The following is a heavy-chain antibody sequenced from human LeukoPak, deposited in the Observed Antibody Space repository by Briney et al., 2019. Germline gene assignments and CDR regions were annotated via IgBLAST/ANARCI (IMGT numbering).Heavy chain of an antibody. V-gene: IGHV3-48*01. CDR1: GFTFSSYS. J-gene: IGHJ3*02. D-gene: IGHD7-27*01. Sequence: GGSLRLSCAASGFTFSSYSMNWVRQAPGKGLEWVSYISGYSSTIYYADSVKGRFTISRDNAKNSLYLQMNSLRAEDTAVYYCARDDNWGYAFDIWGQGIMVTVSS. CDR2: ISGYSSTI. CDR3: ARDDNWGYAFDI.